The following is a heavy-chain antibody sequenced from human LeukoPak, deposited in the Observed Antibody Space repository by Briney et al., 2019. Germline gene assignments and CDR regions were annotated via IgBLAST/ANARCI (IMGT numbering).Heavy chain of an antibody. CDR1: GFTFDDYA. Sequence: RAGGSLRLSCAASGFTFDDYAMHWVRQAPGKGLEWVSGISWNSGSIGYADSVKGRFTISRDNAKNSLYLQMNSLRAEDTALYYCAKDIGYSYASGCDYWGQGTLVTVSS. CDR3: AKDIGYSYASGCDY. D-gene: IGHD5-18*01. CDR2: ISWNSGSI. J-gene: IGHJ4*02. V-gene: IGHV3-9*01.